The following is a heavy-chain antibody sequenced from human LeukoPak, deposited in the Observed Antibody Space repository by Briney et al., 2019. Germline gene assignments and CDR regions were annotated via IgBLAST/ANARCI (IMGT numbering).Heavy chain of an antibody. J-gene: IGHJ4*02. CDR1: GFSLISYA. Sequence: GGSLRLSCAASGFSLISYAMLWFRQAPGKGLEWVAVISSDENSRFYVDSVKGRFTISRDNSKNTLYLQMNSLRPEDTAVYYCTKPDSAMTMNYFDYWGQGTLVTVSP. D-gene: IGHD4/OR15-4a*01. V-gene: IGHV3-30*18. CDR3: TKPDSAMTMNYFDY. CDR2: ISSDENSR.